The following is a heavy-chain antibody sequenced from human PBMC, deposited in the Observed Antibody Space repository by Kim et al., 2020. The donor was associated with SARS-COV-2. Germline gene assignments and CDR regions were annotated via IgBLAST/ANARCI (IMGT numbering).Heavy chain of an antibody. CDR1: EFSLSTSGMC. V-gene: IGHV2-70*11. Sequence: EFSLSTSGMCVSWIRQPPGKALEWLARIDWDDDKYYSTSLKTRLTISKDTSKTQVVLTMTNMDPVDTATYYCARMTASITAADYWGQGTLAT. CDR3: ARMTASITAADY. D-gene: IGHD6-13*01. J-gene: IGHJ4*02. CDR2: IDWDDDK.